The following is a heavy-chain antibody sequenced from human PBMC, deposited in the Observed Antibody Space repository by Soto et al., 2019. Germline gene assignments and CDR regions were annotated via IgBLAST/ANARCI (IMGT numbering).Heavy chain of an antibody. CDR3: AHIFLTDYHDAFDI. CDR2: IYWDDDK. D-gene: IGHD4-17*01. V-gene: IGHV2-5*02. J-gene: IGHJ3*02. CDR1: GFSLSTSGVG. Sequence: QITLKESGPTLVKPTQTLTLTCTFSGFSLSTSGVGVGWIRQPPGKALEWLALIYWDDDKRYSPSLKSRLTITKYTSKNQVVLTMTNMDPVDTATYYCAHIFLTDYHDAFDIWGQGTMVTVSS.